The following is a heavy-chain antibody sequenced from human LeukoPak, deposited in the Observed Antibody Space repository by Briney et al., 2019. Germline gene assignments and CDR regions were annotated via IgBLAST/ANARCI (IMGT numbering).Heavy chain of an antibody. J-gene: IGHJ4*02. CDR1: GYTFTDYY. V-gene: IGHV1-2*02. CDR2: INSNSGGT. CDR3: ARDLDTSYGPLFDY. D-gene: IGHD5-18*01. Sequence: GASVKVSCKASGYTFTDYYMHWVRQAPGQGLEWMGWINSNSGGTNYAQKFQGRVTMTRDTSISTAYMELSSLRSDDTAVYYCARDLDTSYGPLFDYWGQGTLVTVSS.